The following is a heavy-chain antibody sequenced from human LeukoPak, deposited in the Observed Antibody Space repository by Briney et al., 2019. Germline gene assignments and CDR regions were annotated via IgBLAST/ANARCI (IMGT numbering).Heavy chain of an antibody. J-gene: IGHJ4*02. V-gene: IGHV4-4*02. D-gene: IGHD6-19*01. CDR3: ARDWRSGWYYFDY. CDR1: GGSISSSNW. Sequence: PSETLSLTCAVSGGSISSSNWWSWVRQPPGKGLEWIGEIYHSGSTNYNPSLKSRVIISVDKSKNQFSLKLSSVTAADTAVYYCARDWRSGWYYFDYWGQGTLVTVSS. CDR2: IYHSGST.